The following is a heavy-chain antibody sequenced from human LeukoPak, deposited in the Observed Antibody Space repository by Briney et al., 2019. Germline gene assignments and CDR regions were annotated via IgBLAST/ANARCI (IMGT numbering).Heavy chain of an antibody. D-gene: IGHD5-24*01. J-gene: IGHJ6*02. CDR2: IYYSGST. V-gene: IGHV4-59*08. Sequence: SETLSLTCTVSGGSISSYYWSWIRQPPGKGLEWIGYIYYSGSTNYNPSLKSRVTISVDTSKNQFSLELSSVTAADTAVYYCASQRKDRWLQSDCYYYGMDVWGQGTTVTVSS. CDR3: ASQRKDRWLQSDCYYYGMDV. CDR1: GGSISSYY.